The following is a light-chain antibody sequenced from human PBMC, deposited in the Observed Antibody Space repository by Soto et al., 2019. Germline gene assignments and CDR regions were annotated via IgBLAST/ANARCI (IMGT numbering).Light chain of an antibody. CDR1: QSVSSY. J-gene: IGKJ3*01. V-gene: IGKV3-11*01. Sequence: IVFTQSSGPLSLPSGERRNLSWKASQSVSSYLAWYQQKPGQAPRLLIYDASNRATGIPARFSGSGSGTDFTLTISSLQPEDFAVYYCQQRSNWPPTFGPGTKGDIK. CDR3: QQRSNWPPT. CDR2: DAS.